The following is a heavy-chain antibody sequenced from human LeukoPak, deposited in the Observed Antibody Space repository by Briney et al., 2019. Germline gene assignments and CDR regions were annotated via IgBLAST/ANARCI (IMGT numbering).Heavy chain of an antibody. CDR2: INWNGGSK. Sequence: GGSLRLSCAASGFTFDDNGMSRDRQAPGNGLEWVSGINWNGGSKGYADSVKGRFTISRDNAKNSLYLQMNSLRAEDTALYYCARVYYDSSGYGGFDYWGQGTLVTVSS. CDR3: ARVYYDSSGYGGFDY. J-gene: IGHJ4*02. D-gene: IGHD3-22*01. V-gene: IGHV3-20*04. CDR1: GFTFDDNG.